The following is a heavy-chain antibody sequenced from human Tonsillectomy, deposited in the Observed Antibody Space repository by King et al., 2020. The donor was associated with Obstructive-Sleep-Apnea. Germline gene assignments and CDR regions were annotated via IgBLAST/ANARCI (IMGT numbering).Heavy chain of an antibody. Sequence: QLVQSGAEVKKPGASVKVSCKASGYTFTSYGIIWVRQAPGQGLECLGWISDYNGNTNSAQKFQGRVTMTTDTSTNTAYMELRNLRSDDTAVYYCARANIVVAGYYFDYWGQGTLVTVSS. CDR2: ISDYNGNT. V-gene: IGHV1-18*04. D-gene: IGHD3-22*01. CDR1: GYTFTSYG. J-gene: IGHJ4*02. CDR3: ARANIVVAGYYFDY.